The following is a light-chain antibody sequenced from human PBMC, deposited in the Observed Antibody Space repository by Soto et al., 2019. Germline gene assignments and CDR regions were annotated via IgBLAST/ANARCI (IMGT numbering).Light chain of an antibody. V-gene: IGKV3-20*01. CDR1: QTVRSNY. Sequence: DMVLTQSPGTVTPSPGERATRSCSAMQTVRSNYLAWYHQKPAQAPRLLIYGASNRATGIPHRCSGSGSGTDFTLTISRLEPGDFAGYYCQQYGNSHTTFGQGTKLEIK. CDR2: GAS. CDR3: QQYGNSHTT. J-gene: IGKJ2*01.